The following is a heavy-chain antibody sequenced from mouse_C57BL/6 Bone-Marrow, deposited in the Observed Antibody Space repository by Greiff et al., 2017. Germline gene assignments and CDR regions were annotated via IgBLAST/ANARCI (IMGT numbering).Heavy chain of an antibody. V-gene: IGHV1-55*01. CDR3: AGTYYSSNWYFDV. CDR1: GYTFTSYW. D-gene: IGHD2-5*01. Sequence: QVQLQQSGAELVKPGASVKMSCKASGYTFTSYWITWVKQRPGHGLEWIGDIYPGSGSTNYNEKFKSKATLTEDTSSSTAYMQLSILTSEDSAVYCCAGTYYSSNWYFDVWGRGTTITVSA. J-gene: IGHJ1*03. CDR2: IYPGSGST.